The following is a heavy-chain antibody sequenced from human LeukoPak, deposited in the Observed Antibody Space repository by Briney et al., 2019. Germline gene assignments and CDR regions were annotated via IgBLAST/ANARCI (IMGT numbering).Heavy chain of an antibody. CDR2: IYYSGST. CDR1: GGSISSSSYY. V-gene: IGHV4-39*07. Sequence: TSETLSLTCTVSGGSISSSSYYWGWIRQPPGKGLEWIGSIYYSGSTYYNPSPKSRVTISVDTSKNQFSLKLSSVTAADTAVYYCARTLGDYGDYPPRYFDYWGQGTLVTVSS. J-gene: IGHJ4*02. CDR3: ARTLGDYGDYPPRYFDY. D-gene: IGHD4-17*01.